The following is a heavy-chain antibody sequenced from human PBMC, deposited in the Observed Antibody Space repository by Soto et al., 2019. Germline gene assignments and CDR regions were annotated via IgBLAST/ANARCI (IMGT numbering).Heavy chain of an antibody. D-gene: IGHD6-19*01. V-gene: IGHV5-51*01. Sequence: PGESLKISCKGSGYIFSSYWIGWVRQMPGKGLERMGLTHGGDANTRYSPSFEGQVTISTDKSITTAYLQWSSLKASDTAMYYCARRGTYSSGWDYWGQGTLVTVSS. CDR2: THGGDANT. CDR1: GYIFSSYW. J-gene: IGHJ4*02. CDR3: ARRGTYSSGWDY.